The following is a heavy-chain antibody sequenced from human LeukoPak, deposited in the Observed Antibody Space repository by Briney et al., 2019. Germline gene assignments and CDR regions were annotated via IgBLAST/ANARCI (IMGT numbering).Heavy chain of an antibody. Sequence: PSETLSLTCTVSGGSISSGTYYWGWIRQPPGRGLEWIGSIYYKGINDYNPSLNNRVTMYVDTSKNQFSQKLNSRPAADKDVYYCATKRSGWYNYYYMDVWGKGATVTVSS. V-gene: IGHV4-39*01. CDR2: IYYKGIN. CDR3: ATKRSGWYNYYYMDV. J-gene: IGHJ6*03. CDR1: GGSISSGTYY. D-gene: IGHD6-19*01.